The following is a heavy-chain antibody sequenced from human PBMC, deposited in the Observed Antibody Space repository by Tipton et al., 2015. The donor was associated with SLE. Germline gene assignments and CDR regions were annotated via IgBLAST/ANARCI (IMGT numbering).Heavy chain of an antibody. V-gene: IGHV4-39*01. CDR2: INHRGST. J-gene: IGHJ3*02. CDR3: ARLGVRDAFDI. Sequence: TLSLTCAVYGGSISSSSSYYWAWIRQPPGKGVEWIGEINHRGSTNYNPSLKSRVTISVDTSKNQFSLKLSSVTAADTAVYYCARLGVRDAFDIWGQGTMVTVSS. D-gene: IGHD3-10*01. CDR1: GGSISSSSSYY.